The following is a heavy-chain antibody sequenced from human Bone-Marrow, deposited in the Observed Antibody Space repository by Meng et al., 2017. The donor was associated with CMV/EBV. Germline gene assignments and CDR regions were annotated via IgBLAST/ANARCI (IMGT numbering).Heavy chain of an antibody. Sequence: GGSLRLSCAASGFTFSSHGMHWVRQAPGKGLEWVAFIPYDGSGVSYAESVRGRFTMSRDNSKNTLSLQMNSLRPEDTALYYCAKPHSSSPDYWVQGTLVTVSS. J-gene: IGHJ4*02. CDR1: GFTFSSHG. CDR3: AKPHSSSPDY. CDR2: IPYDGSGV. D-gene: IGHD6-13*01. V-gene: IGHV3-30*02.